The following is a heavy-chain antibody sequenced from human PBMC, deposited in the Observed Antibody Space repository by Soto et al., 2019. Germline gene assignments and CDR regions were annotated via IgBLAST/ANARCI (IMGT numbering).Heavy chain of an antibody. Sequence: SETLSLTCTISGGSISGYYWSWIRQPPGKGLEWIGYVYYSGSTNYNPSLESRVTISIDTSKNQFSLKLTSVTAADTAVYYCAKYRRTEADGYTLDFWGQGTLVTVSS. CDR1: GGSISGYY. D-gene: IGHD5-12*01. V-gene: IGHV4-59*01. CDR3: AKYRRTEADGYTLDF. J-gene: IGHJ4*02. CDR2: VYYSGST.